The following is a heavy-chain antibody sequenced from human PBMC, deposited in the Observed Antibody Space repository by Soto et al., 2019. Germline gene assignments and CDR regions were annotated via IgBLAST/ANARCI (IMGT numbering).Heavy chain of an antibody. Sequence: QPGGSLRLSCAASGFTFSSYSMSWVRQAPGKGLEWVSAISGSGGSTYYADSVKGRFTISRDNSKNTLYLQMNSLRAEDTAVYYCAIWAPVFRFLEWLPPTGSYYGMDVWGQGTTVTVSS. J-gene: IGHJ6*02. D-gene: IGHD3-3*01. V-gene: IGHV3-23*01. CDR3: AIWAPVFRFLEWLPPTGSYYGMDV. CDR1: GFTFSSYS. CDR2: ISGSGGST.